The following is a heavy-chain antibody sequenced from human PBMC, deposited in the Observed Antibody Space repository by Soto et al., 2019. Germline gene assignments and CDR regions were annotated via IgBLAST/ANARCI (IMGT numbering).Heavy chain of an antibody. J-gene: IGHJ6*02. V-gene: IGHV3-23*01. CDR1: GFTLSSYD. D-gene: IGHD4-4*01. CDR2: IGSSGGGT. CDR3: VRHAKLTSVTANVGYYYGLDI. Sequence: GGSLRLSCGASGFTLSSYDMSWVRLAPGKGLEWVSVIGSSGGGTYYADSVKGRFTISRDNSKLYLHMSRLRAEDTALYMCVRHAKLTSVTANVGYYYGLDIWGQGTTVTVSS.